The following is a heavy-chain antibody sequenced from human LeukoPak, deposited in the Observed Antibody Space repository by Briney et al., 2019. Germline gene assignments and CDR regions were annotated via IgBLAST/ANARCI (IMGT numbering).Heavy chain of an antibody. Sequence: GGSLRLSCTASGFTFSNAWMSWVRQAPGKGLEWVGRIKSKADGGTTDHAAPVKDRFTISRDDSKNTLYLQMNSLKTEDTAVYYCTTEHTLGKVGAIDYWGQGTLVTVSS. D-gene: IGHD1-26*01. V-gene: IGHV3-15*01. CDR1: GFTFSNAW. CDR3: TTEHTLGKVGAIDY. J-gene: IGHJ4*02. CDR2: IKSKADGGTT.